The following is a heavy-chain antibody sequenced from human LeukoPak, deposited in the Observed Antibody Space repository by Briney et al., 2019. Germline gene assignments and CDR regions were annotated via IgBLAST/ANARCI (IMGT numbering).Heavy chain of an antibody. D-gene: IGHD4-17*01. CDR1: GFTFSSYA. CDR3: AKTPHDYGYYVCDY. J-gene: IGHJ4*02. CDR2: ISGSGGST. Sequence: GGSLRLSCAASGFTFSSYAMSWVRQAPGEGLEWVSAISGSGGSTYYADSLKSRFTISRDNSKNTLYLQMNSLRAEDTAVYYCAKTPHDYGYYVCDYWGQGTLVTVSS. V-gene: IGHV3-23*01.